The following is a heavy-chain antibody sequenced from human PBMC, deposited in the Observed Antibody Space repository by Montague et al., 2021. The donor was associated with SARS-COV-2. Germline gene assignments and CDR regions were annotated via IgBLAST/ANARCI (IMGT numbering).Heavy chain of an antibody. CDR1: GGSLSGYY. D-gene: IGHD2-2*01. V-gene: IGHV4-34*05. CDR3: ARAPYRLLFVPRYYGMDV. Sequence: SETLSLTCAVYGGSLSGYYWSWIRQPQGQGLDWFPKFSLSGSTSTNPPPKIQVTLSVDTSKNQFPLNLSPATAAATAVYYCARAPYRLLFVPRYYGMDVWGQGTTVTVSS. CDR2: FSLSGST. J-gene: IGHJ6*02.